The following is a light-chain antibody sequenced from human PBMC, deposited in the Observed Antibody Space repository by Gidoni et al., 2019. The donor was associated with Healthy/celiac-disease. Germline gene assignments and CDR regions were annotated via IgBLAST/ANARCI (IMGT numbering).Light chain of an antibody. Sequence: QSALPQPPSVSGSPGQSVTISCTGTSSYVGSYNRVSWYQQPPGTAPKLMIYEVSNRPAGVPDRLSGSKSGNTASLTISGLQAEDEADYYGSSYTSSSTLGFGGGTKLTVL. CDR1: SSYVGSYNR. V-gene: IGLV2-18*02. J-gene: IGLJ3*02. CDR3: SSYTSSSTLG. CDR2: EVS.